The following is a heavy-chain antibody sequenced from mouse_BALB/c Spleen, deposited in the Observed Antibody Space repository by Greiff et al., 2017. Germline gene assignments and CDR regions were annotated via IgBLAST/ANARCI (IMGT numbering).Heavy chain of an antibody. D-gene: IGHD2-1*01. Sequence: EVKLVESGAELVRSGASVKLSCTASGFNIKDYYMHWVKQRPEQGLEWIGRIDPENGDTEYAPKFQGKATMTADTSSNTAYLQLSSLTSEDTAVYYCNAWGGNYFPFDYGGQGTTLTVSS. J-gene: IGHJ2*01. CDR1: GFNIKDYY. V-gene: IGHV14-4*02. CDR3: NAWGGNYFPFDY. CDR2: IDPENGDT.